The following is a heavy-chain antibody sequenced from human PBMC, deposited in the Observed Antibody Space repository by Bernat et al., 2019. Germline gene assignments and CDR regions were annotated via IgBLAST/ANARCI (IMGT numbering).Heavy chain of an antibody. CDR2: IDPSDSYT. Sequence: EVQLVQSGAEVKKPGESLRISCKGSGYSFTSYWISWVRQMPGKGLEWMGRIDPSDSYTNYSPSFQGHVTISADKSISTAYLQWSSLKASDTAMSYCARHSSSLICYYYYYMDVWGKGTTVTVSS. V-gene: IGHV5-10-1*03. J-gene: IGHJ6*03. D-gene: IGHD6-6*01. CDR3: ARHSSSLICYYYYYMDV. CDR1: GYSFTSYW.